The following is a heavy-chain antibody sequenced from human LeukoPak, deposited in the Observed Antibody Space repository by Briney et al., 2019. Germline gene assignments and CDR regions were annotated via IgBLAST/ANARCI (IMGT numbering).Heavy chain of an antibody. CDR3: ARGDLKWELPAFDI. CDR1: VYTFTGYY. CDR2: INPNSGGT. D-gene: IGHD1-26*01. J-gene: IGHJ3*02. V-gene: IGHV1-2*02. Sequence: ASVKVSCKSSVYTFTGYYMHWVRQAPGQGLEWMGWINPNSGGTNYAQKFQGRVTMTRDTSISTAYMELSRLRSDDTAVYYCARGDLKWELPAFDIWGQGTMVTVSS.